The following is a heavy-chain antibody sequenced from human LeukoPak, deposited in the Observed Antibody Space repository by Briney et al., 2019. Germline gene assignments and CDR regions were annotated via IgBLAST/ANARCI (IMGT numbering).Heavy chain of an antibody. CDR1: GFTFSSYE. CDR2: ISSSGSTI. CDR3: TRKAFTSFGY. V-gene: IGHV3-48*03. Sequence: GGSVRLACAASGFTFSSYEMNWVRQAPGHGLEWVSYISSSGSTIYDAASVKRRFTISRDNAKNTLYLQMNSLRAEDTAVYYCTRKAFTSFGYWGQGTLVTVSS. J-gene: IGHJ4*02. D-gene: IGHD3-16*01.